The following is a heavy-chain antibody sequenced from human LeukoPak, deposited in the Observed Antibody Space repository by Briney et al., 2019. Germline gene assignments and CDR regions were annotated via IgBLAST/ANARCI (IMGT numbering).Heavy chain of an antibody. CDR3: AKDYDSGWYLDAFDI. CDR2: ISGSGGST. V-gene: IGHV3-23*01. Sequence: PGGSLRLSCAASGFTFSSYWMSWVRQAPGKGLEWVSAISGSGGSTYYADSVKGRFTISRDNSKNTLYLQMNSLRAEDTAVYYCAKDYDSGWYLDAFDIWGQGTMVTVSS. J-gene: IGHJ3*02. CDR1: GFTFSSYW. D-gene: IGHD6-19*01.